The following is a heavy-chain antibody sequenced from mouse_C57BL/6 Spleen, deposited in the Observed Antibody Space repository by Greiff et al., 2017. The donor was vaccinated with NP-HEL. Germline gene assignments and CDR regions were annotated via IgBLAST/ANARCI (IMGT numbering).Heavy chain of an antibody. CDR3: ARGVVYGNYYAMDY. J-gene: IGHJ4*01. CDR1: GFTFSDYG. V-gene: IGHV5-17*01. Sequence: EVQLVESGGGLVKPGGSLKLSCAASGFTFSDYGMHWVRQAPEKGLEWVAYISSGSSTIYYADTVKGRFTISRDNAKNTLFLQMTSLRSEDTAMYYCARGVVYGNYYAMDYWGQGTSVTVSS. CDR2: ISSGSSTI. D-gene: IGHD2-1*01.